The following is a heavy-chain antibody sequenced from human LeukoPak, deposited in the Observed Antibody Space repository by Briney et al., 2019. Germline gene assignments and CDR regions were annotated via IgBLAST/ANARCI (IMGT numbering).Heavy chain of an antibody. Sequence: GGSLRLSCAVSGFTLSNYWMHWVRQAPGKRLVWVSRINPDGSSTIYADSVKGRFTISRDNAKNTLYLQMNSLRVEDTAVYYCTRMVTTLRDWGQGTLVTVSS. CDR1: GFTLSNYW. J-gene: IGHJ4*02. D-gene: IGHD4-17*01. V-gene: IGHV3-74*01. CDR3: TRMVTTLRD. CDR2: INPDGSST.